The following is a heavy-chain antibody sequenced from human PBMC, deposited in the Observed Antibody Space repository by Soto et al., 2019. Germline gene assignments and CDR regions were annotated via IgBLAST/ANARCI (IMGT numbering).Heavy chain of an antibody. Sequence: HVELVESGGGVVHPGTSLRLSCAASGFTFSSYGLHWVRQAPGKGLEWVAGISYDGGSQYYADSVKGRFTISRDDSKNTLYLQMNSPRTEDTAVYHCAKVWVEMSRNDGFDIWGQGTMVTVS. CDR3: AKVWVEMSRNDGFDI. CDR2: ISYDGGSQ. V-gene: IGHV3-30*18. J-gene: IGHJ3*02. D-gene: IGHD2-21*01. CDR1: GFTFSSYG.